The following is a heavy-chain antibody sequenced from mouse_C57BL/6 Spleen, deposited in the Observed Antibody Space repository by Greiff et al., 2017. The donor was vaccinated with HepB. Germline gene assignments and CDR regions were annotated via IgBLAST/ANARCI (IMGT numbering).Heavy chain of an antibody. V-gene: IGHV1-26*01. J-gene: IGHJ2*01. CDR3: ARSNYDYDVYFDY. Sequence: EVQLQQSGPELVKPGASVKISCKASGYTFTDYYMNWVKQSNGKSLEWIGDINPNNGGTSYNQKFKGKATLTVDKSSSTAYMELRSLTSEDSAVYYCARSNYDYDVYFDYWGQGTTLTVSS. D-gene: IGHD2-4*01. CDR2: INPNNGGT. CDR1: GYTFTDYY.